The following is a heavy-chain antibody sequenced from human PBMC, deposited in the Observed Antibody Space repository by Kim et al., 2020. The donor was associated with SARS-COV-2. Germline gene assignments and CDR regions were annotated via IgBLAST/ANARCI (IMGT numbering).Heavy chain of an antibody. CDR3: AKDRGGLLRMYYFDY. J-gene: IGHJ4*02. D-gene: IGHD3-10*01. CDR2: ISWDGGST. V-gene: IGHV3-43*01. Sequence: GGSLRLSCAASGFTFDDYTMHWVRQAPGKGLEWVSLISWDGGSTYYADSVKGRFTISRDNSKNSLYLQMNSLRTEDTALYYCAKDRGGLLRMYYFDYWGQGTLVTVSS. CDR1: GFTFDDYT.